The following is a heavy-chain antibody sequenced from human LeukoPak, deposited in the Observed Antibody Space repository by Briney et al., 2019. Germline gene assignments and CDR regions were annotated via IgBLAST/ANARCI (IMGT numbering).Heavy chain of an antibody. V-gene: IGHV3-30*02. CDR3: AVNEGRAALGGLRFLEWFQLRFDY. CDR2: IRYDGSNK. Sequence: PGGSLRLSCAASGFSFNNYWMNWVRQAPGKGLEWVAFIRYDGSNKYYADSVKGRFTISRDNSKNTLYPQMNSLRAEDTAVYYCAVNEGRAALGGLRFLEWFQLRFDYWGQGTLVTVSS. D-gene: IGHD3-3*01. CDR1: GFSFNNYW. J-gene: IGHJ4*02.